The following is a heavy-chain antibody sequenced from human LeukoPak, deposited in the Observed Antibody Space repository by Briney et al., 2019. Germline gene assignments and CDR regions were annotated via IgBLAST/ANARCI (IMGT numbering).Heavy chain of an antibody. J-gene: IGHJ3*02. D-gene: IGHD5-12*01. V-gene: IGHV3-21*01. CDR1: GFTLSTYN. CDR2: ITSRSTY. CDR3: ARERVTTTAFDI. Sequence: GRSLRLSCAASGFTLSTYNTHWVRQAPGKGLEWVSSITSRSTYYADLVKGRFTISRDNAENSLYLQINSLRAEDTAVYYCARERVTTTAFDIWGQGTMVTVSS.